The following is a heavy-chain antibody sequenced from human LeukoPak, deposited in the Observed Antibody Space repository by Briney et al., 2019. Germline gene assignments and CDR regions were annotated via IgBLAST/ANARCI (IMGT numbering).Heavy chain of an antibody. CDR1: GFTFSSYG. D-gene: IGHD3-22*01. J-gene: IGHJ4*02. CDR3: ARAFTMIVVAPGY. V-gene: IGHV3-33*01. CDR2: IWYDGSNK. Sequence: HTGGSLRLSCAASGFTFSSYGMHWVRQAPGKGLEWVAVIWYDGSNKYYADSVKGRFTISRDNSKNTLYLQMNSLRAEDTAVYYCARAFTMIVVAPGYWGQGTLVTVSS.